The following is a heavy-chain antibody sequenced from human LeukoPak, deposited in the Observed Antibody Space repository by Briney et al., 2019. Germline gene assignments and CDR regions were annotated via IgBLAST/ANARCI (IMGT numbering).Heavy chain of an antibody. Sequence: PGGSLRLSCAASGFTFSDYYMSWIRQAPGKGLEWVSYISTSGRYTNYTDSVKGRFTISRDNAKNSLFLQMNSLRAEDTAVYYCARLKGRGVIMNWGQGTLVTVSS. J-gene: IGHJ4*02. CDR2: ISTSGRYT. D-gene: IGHD3-10*01. CDR3: ARLKGRGVIMN. V-gene: IGHV3-11*06. CDR1: GFTFSDYY.